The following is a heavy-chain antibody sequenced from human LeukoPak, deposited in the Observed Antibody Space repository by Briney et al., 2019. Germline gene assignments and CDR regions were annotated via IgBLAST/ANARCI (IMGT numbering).Heavy chain of an antibody. J-gene: IGHJ4*02. CDR1: GGSVSSGSYY. CDR2: IHYSGST. D-gene: IGHD5-18*01. V-gene: IGHV4-61*01. Sequence: SETLSLTCTVSGGSVSSGSYYWSWIRQPPGKGLEWIGYIHYSGSTNDNPSLKSRVTISVDTSKNQFSLKLSSVTAADTAVYYCARGTRGYSYGYVAYWGQGTLVTVSS. CDR3: ARGTRGYSYGYVAY.